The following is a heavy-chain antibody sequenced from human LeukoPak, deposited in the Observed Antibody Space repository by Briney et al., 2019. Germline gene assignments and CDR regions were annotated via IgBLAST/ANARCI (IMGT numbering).Heavy chain of an antibody. Sequence: PGGSLRLSCAASGFTFSSYAMHWVRQAPGKGLEWVAVISYDGSSKYYADSVKGRFTISRDNSKNTLYLQMNSLRAEDTAVYYCARERYSTAFDYWGQGTLVTVSS. CDR1: GFTFSSYA. CDR3: ARERYSTAFDY. D-gene: IGHD3-16*02. J-gene: IGHJ4*02. V-gene: IGHV3-30-3*01. CDR2: ISYDGSSK.